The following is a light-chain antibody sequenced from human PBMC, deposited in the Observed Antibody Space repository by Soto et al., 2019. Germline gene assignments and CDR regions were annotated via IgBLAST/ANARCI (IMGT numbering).Light chain of an antibody. CDR2: AAS. V-gene: IGKV1-17*01. Sequence: DIQITQSPSSLSASVGDRVTITCRESQSIRKHLNWYRQKPGKAPKFLIYAASTLQSGVPSRFSGSGSGTDFTLTISSLQPEDFATYYCQQLNSYTITFGQGTRLEIK. CDR3: QQLNSYTIT. J-gene: IGKJ5*01. CDR1: QSIRKH.